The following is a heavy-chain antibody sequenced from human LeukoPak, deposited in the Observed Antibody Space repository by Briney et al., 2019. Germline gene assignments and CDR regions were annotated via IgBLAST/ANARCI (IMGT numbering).Heavy chain of an antibody. D-gene: IGHD3-22*01. CDR1: GFTFNRYA. CDR2: IRYDGSDK. J-gene: IGHJ4*02. CDR3: AKDEGGITMIEPNYYFDY. Sequence: GGSLRLSCAASGFTFNRYATHWVRQAPGKGLEWVAFIRYDGSDKYYADSVKGRFTISRDNSKNTLYLQMNSLRAEDTAVYYCAKDEGGITMIEPNYYFDYWGQGTLVTVSS. V-gene: IGHV3-30*02.